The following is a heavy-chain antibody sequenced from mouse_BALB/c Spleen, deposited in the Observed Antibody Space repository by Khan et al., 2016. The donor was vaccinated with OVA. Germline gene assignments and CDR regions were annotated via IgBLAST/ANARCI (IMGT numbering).Heavy chain of an antibody. CDR3: TRTARIKY. V-gene: IGHV3-2*02. CDR2: ISYSGST. J-gene: IGHJ2*01. CDR1: GYSITRGYG. Sequence: EVQLQEAGPGLVKPSQSLSLTCTVTGYSITRGYGWNWIRQFPGNKLEWMGYISYSGSTNYNPSLKSRISITRDTSKNQFFLQLNSVTTEDTATYYCTRTARIKYWGQGTTLTVSS. D-gene: IGHD1-2*01.